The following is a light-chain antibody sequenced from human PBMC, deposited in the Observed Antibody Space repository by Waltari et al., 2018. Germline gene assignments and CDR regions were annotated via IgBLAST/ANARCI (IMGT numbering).Light chain of an antibody. CDR2: DDG. J-gene: IGLJ2*01. Sequence: SYGLTQPRSVSVSPGQTATFTCGGDNIRRKNVHWYQQKAAPAPVLVLYDDGDRPSGIPERFSGSRSGNTATLTISGVEAGDEADFYCQVWDNRADHVLFGGGTRLTVL. CDR1: NIRRKN. V-gene: IGLV3-21*01. CDR3: QVWDNRADHVL.